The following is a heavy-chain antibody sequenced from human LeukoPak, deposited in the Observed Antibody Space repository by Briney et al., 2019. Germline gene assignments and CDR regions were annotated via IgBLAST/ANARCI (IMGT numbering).Heavy chain of an antibody. CDR3: ARSSEGRYYYDSSGYSYYYYYMDV. Sequence: SETLSLTCTVSGGSISSYYWSWIRQPPGKGLEWIGYIYYSGSTNYNPSLKSRVTISVDTSKNQFSLKLSSVTAADTAVYYCARSSEGRYYYDSSGYSYYYYYMDVWGKGPRSPSP. V-gene: IGHV4-59*01. CDR1: GGSISSYY. J-gene: IGHJ6*03. D-gene: IGHD3-22*01. CDR2: IYYSGST.